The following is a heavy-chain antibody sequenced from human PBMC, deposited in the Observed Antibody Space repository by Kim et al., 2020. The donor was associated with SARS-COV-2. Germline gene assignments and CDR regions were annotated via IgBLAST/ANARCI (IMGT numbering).Heavy chain of an antibody. D-gene: IGHD6-25*01. V-gene: IGHV4-34*01. Sequence: SETLSLTCAVYGGSFSGYYWSWIRQPPGKGLEWIGEINHSGSTNYNPSLKSRVTISVDTSKNQFSLKLSSVTAADTAVYYCARGRSARVRKAFDYWGQGTLVTVSS. CDR1: GGSFSGYY. J-gene: IGHJ4*02. CDR2: INHSGST. CDR3: ARGRSARVRKAFDY.